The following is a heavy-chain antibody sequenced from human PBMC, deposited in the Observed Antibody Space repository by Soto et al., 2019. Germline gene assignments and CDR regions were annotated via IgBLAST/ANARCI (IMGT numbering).Heavy chain of an antibody. Sequence: ASVKVSCKASGYTFTKFGISWVRQAPGQGLEWMGWISAYNGNTNYAQKFQGRVNMTTDTSTSTAYMEVRSLRSEDTAVYYCARAPYYYDSSGYPHKRNWFDPWGQGTLVTVSS. D-gene: IGHD3-22*01. V-gene: IGHV1-18*01. CDR1: GYTFTKFG. CDR3: ARAPYYYDSSGYPHKRNWFDP. CDR2: ISAYNGNT. J-gene: IGHJ5*02.